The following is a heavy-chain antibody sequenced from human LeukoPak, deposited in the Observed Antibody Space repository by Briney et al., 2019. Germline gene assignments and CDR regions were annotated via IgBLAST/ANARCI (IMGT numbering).Heavy chain of an antibody. CDR3: ARIVLITIFGVVTRAWFDP. V-gene: IGHV4-34*01. CDR1: GGSFSGYD. Sequence: SETLSLTCAVYGGSFSGYDWSWIRQPPGKGLEWIGEINHSGSTNYNQSLKSRVTISVDTSKNQFSLKLSSVTAADTDVYYCARIVLITIFGVVTRAWFDPWRQGTLVTVSS. J-gene: IGHJ5*02. D-gene: IGHD3-3*01. CDR2: INHSGST.